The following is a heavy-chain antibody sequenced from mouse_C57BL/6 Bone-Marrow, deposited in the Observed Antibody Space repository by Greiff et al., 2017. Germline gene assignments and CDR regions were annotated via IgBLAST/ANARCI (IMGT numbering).Heavy chain of an antibody. CDR3: ARADYYGSRAWFAY. D-gene: IGHD1-1*01. CDR2: ISSGSSTI. Sequence: EVHLVESGGGLVKPGGSLKLSCAASGFTFSDYGMHWVRQAPEKGLEWVAYISSGSSTIYYADTVKGRFTISRDNAKNTLFLQMTSLRSEDTAMYYCARADYYGSRAWFAYWGQGTLVTVSA. J-gene: IGHJ3*01. CDR1: GFTFSDYG. V-gene: IGHV5-17*01.